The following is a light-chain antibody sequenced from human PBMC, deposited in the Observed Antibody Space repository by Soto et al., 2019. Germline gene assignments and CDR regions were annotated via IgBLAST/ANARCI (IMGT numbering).Light chain of an antibody. V-gene: IGLV2-14*03. CDR3: SAFTGTTYV. CDR2: DVS. CDR1: SSDVGGNKY. Sequence: QSVLTQPASVSGSPGQSITISCTGTSSDVGGNKYVSWYQHYPGKAPKLMICDVSNRPSGFSNRFSGSKSGNTASLTISGPQAEDEADYYCSAFTGTTYVFGTGTKVTVL. J-gene: IGLJ1*01.